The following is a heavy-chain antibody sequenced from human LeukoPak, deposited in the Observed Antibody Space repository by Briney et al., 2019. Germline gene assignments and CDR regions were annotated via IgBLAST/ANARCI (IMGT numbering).Heavy chain of an antibody. Sequence: SETLSLTCAVYGGSFSGYYWSWIRQPPGKGLEWIGEINHSGSTNYNPSLKSRVTISVDTSKNQFSLKLSSVTAADTAVYYCARVPVPATKTRRPFDYWGQGALVTVSS. V-gene: IGHV4-34*01. CDR1: GGSFSGYY. J-gene: IGHJ4*02. CDR2: INHSGST. D-gene: IGHD2-2*01. CDR3: ARVPVPATKTRRPFDY.